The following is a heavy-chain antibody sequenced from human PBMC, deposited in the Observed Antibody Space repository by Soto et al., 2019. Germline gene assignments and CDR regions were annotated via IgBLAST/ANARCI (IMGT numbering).Heavy chain of an antibody. CDR3: ARDPANLALAVAYFDS. CDR1: GSSITNSFY. V-gene: IGHV4-38-2*02. Sequence: SETLSLTCRVSGSSITNSFYWGWIRQSPEKGLEWIGSISHTGRTSYNPSLRSRVSISVDTSKDQFSLTLTSVTAADTAVYYCARDPANLALAVAYFDSWGQGTLVTVSS. J-gene: IGHJ4*02. D-gene: IGHD2-15*01. CDR2: ISHTGRT.